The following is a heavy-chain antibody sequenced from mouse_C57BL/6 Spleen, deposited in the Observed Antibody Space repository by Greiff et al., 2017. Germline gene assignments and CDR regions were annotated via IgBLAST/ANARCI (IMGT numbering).Heavy chain of an antibody. Sequence: VQLQQPGAELVRPGTSVKLSCKASGYTFTSYWMHWVKQRPGQGLEWIGVIDPSDSYTNYNQKFKGKATLTVDTSSSTAYMQLSSLTSEDSAVYYCARPAGDYWGQGTSVTVSS. J-gene: IGHJ4*01. V-gene: IGHV1-59*01. CDR1: GYTFTSYW. CDR3: ARPAGDY. CDR2: IDPSDSYT.